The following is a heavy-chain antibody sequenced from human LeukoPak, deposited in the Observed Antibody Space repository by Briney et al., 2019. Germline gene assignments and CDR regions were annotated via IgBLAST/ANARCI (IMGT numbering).Heavy chain of an antibody. CDR2: LYIGGNT. CDR3: MTAAGYNFGQY. CDR1: GLTVNNNY. J-gene: IGHJ4*02. D-gene: IGHD5-18*01. V-gene: IGHV3-53*01. Sequence: PGGSLRLSCAASGLTVNNNYMNWVRQAPGKGLEWVSALYIGGNTYYADSVRGRFTISRDNPKNTLYLQMNSLRAEDTAIYYCMTAAGYNFGQYWGQGTLVTVSS.